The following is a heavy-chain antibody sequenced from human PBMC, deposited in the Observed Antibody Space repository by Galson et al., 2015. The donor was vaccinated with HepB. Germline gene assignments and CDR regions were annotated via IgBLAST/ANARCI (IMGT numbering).Heavy chain of an antibody. D-gene: IGHD3-10*01. V-gene: IGHV3-74*01. CDR1: GFTSSSYW. J-gene: IGHJ4*02. CDR3: ARQVRGDDFDY. CDR2: INSDGSST. Sequence: SLRLSCAASGFTSSSYWMHWVRQAPGQGLVWVSRINSDGSSTSYADSVRGRFTISKDNANNTLYLQMNSLRAEDTAVYYCARQVRGDDFDYWGQGTLVTVSS.